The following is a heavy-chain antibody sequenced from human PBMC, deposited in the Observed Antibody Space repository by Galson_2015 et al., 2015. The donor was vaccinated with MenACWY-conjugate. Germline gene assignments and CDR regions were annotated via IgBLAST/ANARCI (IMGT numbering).Heavy chain of an antibody. CDR1: GYTFTRYA. Sequence: SCKASGYTFTRYAMNWVRQAPGQGLEWMGWINTKTGNPTYAQGFTGRFVFSLDTSVSAAYLQISSLQAEDTAVYYCARTLAVTGSSINWVDPWGQGTLVTVSS. D-gene: IGHD6-19*01. V-gene: IGHV7-4-1*02. J-gene: IGHJ5*02. CDR2: INTKTGNP. CDR3: ARTLAVTGSSINWVDP.